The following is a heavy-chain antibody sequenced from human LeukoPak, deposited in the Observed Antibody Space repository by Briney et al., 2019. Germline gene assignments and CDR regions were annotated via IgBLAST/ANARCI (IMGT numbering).Heavy chain of an antibody. J-gene: IGHJ4*02. D-gene: IGHD5-24*01. CDR3: ARDERDGYDY. Sequence: SETLSLTCTVSGGSISSGGYYWSWIRQHPGKGLEWIGYIYYSGSTYYNPSLKSRVTISVDTSKSQFSLKLSSVTAADTAVYYCARDERDGYDYWGQGTLVTVSS. CDR2: IYYSGST. CDR1: GGSISSGGYY. V-gene: IGHV4-31*03.